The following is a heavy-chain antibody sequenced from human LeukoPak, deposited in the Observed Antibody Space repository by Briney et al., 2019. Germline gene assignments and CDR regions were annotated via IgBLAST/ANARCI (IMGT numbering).Heavy chain of an antibody. V-gene: IGHV1-18*01. CDR2: ISAYNGNT. Sequence: GASVKVSCKASGYTFTSYGISWVRQAPGQGLEWMGWISAYNGNTNYAQKLQGRVTMTTDTSTSTAYMELRSLRSDDTGVYYCARNTAYCSGGSCYDRSGMYYWGQGTLVTVSS. J-gene: IGHJ4*02. CDR1: GYTFTSYG. D-gene: IGHD2-15*01. CDR3: ARNTAYCSGGSCYDRSGMYY.